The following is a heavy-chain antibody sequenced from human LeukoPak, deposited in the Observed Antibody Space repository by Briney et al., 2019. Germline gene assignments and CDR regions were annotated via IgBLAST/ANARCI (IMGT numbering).Heavy chain of an antibody. CDR1: NDSISSYY. CDR3: ARLRYYHYSFDY. J-gene: IGHJ4*02. D-gene: IGHD3-22*01. Sequence: PSETLSLTCTVSNDSISSYYWSWIRQPPGKGLEWIGYIYYSGSTNYNPSLKSRVTISVDKSKKQFSLKLTSVTAADTAVYYCARLRYYHYSFDYWGQGTLVTVSS. V-gene: IGHV4-59*08. CDR2: IYYSGST.